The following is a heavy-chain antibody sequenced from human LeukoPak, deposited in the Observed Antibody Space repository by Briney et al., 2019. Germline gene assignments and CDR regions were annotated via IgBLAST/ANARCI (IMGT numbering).Heavy chain of an antibody. V-gene: IGHV4-34*01. D-gene: IGHD6-13*01. J-gene: IGHJ6*03. Sequence: SETLSLTCAVCGGSFSGYYWSWIRQPPGKGLEWIGEINHSGSTNYNPSPKSRVTISVDTSKNQFSLKLSSVTAADTAVYYCARLYQQQLVLYYYYYYMDVWGKGTTVTVSS. CDR3: ARLYQQQLVLYYYYYYMDV. CDR2: INHSGST. CDR1: GGSFSGYY.